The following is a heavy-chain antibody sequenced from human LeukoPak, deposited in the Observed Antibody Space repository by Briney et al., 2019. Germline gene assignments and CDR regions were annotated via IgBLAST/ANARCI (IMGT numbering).Heavy chain of an antibody. V-gene: IGHV5-51*01. CDR3: ARQPASAPGLETNGIDI. D-gene: IGHD2-2*01. CDR2: IYPGDSDA. J-gene: IGHJ3*02. Sequence: GESLKISCTGSGYNFTNYWIAWVRQMPGKGLEWMGIIYPGDSDARYSPSFQGQVTISADKSISTAYLQWSSLKASDTAIYYCARQPASAPGLETNGIDIWGQGTMVTVSS. CDR1: GYNFTNYW.